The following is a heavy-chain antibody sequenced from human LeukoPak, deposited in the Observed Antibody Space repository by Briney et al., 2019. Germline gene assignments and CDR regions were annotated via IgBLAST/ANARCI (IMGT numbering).Heavy chain of an antibody. V-gene: IGHV4-59*01. J-gene: IGHJ6*02. CDR2: IFYTGST. CDR3: ARDGTYYYGMDV. Sequence: PSETLSLTCSISGCSISSYYWSWIRQPPGKGLDWIGHIFYTGSTNYNPSLKSRVAISVDTSKNQFSLKVSSVTAADTAMYYCARDGTYYYGMDVWGQGTTVTVSS. CDR1: GCSISSYY.